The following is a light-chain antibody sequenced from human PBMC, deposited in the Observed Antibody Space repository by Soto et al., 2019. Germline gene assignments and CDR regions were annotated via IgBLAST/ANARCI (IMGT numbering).Light chain of an antibody. V-gene: IGKV3-20*01. J-gene: IGKJ2*01. Sequence: ETVLTQSPGTLSLSPGDRATLSCRASQSVGSNAVVWFQQKPGQAPRLLIYLASTRATGIPDRFSGSGSGTDFTLTISRLETEDFAVYYCQQRASWPPFTFGQGTKLEV. CDR3: QQRASWPPFT. CDR2: LAS. CDR1: QSVGSNA.